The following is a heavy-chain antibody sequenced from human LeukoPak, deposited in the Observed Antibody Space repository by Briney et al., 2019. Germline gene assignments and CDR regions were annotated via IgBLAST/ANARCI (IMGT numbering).Heavy chain of an antibody. J-gene: IGHJ6*02. Sequence: RSETLSLTCTVSGGSISSYYWSWIRQPAGKGLEWIGRIYTSGSTNYNPSLKSRATMSVDTSKNQFSLKLSPVTAADTAVYYCARSSDYYDTMDVWGQGTTVTVSS. D-gene: IGHD3-22*01. V-gene: IGHV4-4*07. CDR3: ARSSDYYDTMDV. CDR1: GGSISSYY. CDR2: IYTSGST.